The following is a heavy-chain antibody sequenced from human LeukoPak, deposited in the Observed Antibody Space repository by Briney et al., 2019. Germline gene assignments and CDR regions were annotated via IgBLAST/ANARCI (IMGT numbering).Heavy chain of an antibody. CDR2: ISGSGGST. J-gene: IGHJ4*02. CDR3: AKVSDDFWSGYPY. Sequence: GGSLRLSCAASGFTFSSYAMSWVGQAPGKGLEWVSAISGSGGSTYYADSVKGRFTISRDNSKNTLYLQMNSLRAEDTAVYYCAKVSDDFWSGYPYWGQGTLVTVSS. D-gene: IGHD3-3*01. CDR1: GFTFSSYA. V-gene: IGHV3-23*01.